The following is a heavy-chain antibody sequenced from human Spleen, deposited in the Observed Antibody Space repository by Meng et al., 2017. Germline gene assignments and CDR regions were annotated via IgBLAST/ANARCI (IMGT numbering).Heavy chain of an antibody. CDR1: GYTFISYD. J-gene: IGHJ4*02. V-gene: IGHV1-8*01. D-gene: IGHD3-3*01. Sequence: QVQLVQSGAEVKKPGASVKVSCKASGYTFISYDIIWVRQATGHGLEWMGWMNPNSGNTGYVQKLQGRVTITRDTSASTVDMELSSLRSEDTAVYYCARGGGDFGVVMNDYWGQGTLVTVSS. CDR3: ARGGGDFGVVMNDY. CDR2: MNPNSGNT.